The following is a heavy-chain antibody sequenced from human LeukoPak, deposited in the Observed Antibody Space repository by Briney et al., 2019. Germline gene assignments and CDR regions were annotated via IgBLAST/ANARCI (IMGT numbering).Heavy chain of an antibody. CDR1: GGSFGTGGYY. D-gene: IGHD4-17*01. Sequence: SETLSLTCTVSGGSFGTGGYYWSWIRQHPGKGLEWIGYVYYSGTTKYNPSLKSPITISVDTSKNQFSLKLSSETAADTGVYFCARLNGDRLDYWGQGALVTVSS. CDR2: VYYSGTT. CDR3: ARLNGDRLDY. J-gene: IGHJ4*02. V-gene: IGHV4-31*01.